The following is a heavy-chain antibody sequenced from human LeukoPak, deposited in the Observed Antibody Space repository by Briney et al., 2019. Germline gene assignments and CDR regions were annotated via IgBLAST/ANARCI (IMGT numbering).Heavy chain of an antibody. Sequence: GGSLRLSCAASGFTFGTSAMIWVRQAPGKGPEWVSTFGRSGSDTYYSDSVKGRFTIFRDNSKNTLYLQMNSLRDEDTSVYYCAKGSLGSWYYFDYWGQGTLVTVSS. V-gene: IGHV3-23*01. J-gene: IGHJ4*02. CDR1: GFTFGTSA. CDR2: FGRSGSDT. CDR3: AKGSLGSWYYFDY. D-gene: IGHD6-13*01.